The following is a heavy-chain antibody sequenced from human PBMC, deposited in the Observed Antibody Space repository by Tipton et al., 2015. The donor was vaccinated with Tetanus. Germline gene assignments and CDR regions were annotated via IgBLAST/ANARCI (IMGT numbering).Heavy chain of an antibody. D-gene: IGHD6-19*01. CDR3: ARHSGWYNFYNGMDV. V-gene: IGHV4-59*13. CDR1: GGSISSYY. CDR2: FFYSGST. J-gene: IGHJ6*02. Sequence: TLSLTCTVSGGSISSYYWSWIRQPPGKGLEWIGYFFYSGSTNYNPSLNSRVTMSIDTSKNQFSLRLTSVTEADTAIYYCARHSGWYNFYNGMDVWGQGTTVTVSS.